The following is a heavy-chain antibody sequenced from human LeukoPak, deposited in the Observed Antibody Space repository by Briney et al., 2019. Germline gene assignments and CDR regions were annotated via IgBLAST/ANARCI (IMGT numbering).Heavy chain of an antibody. CDR1: GYTFTGYY. CDR3: ARDQNIVATMDPGYGMDV. CDR2: INPNSGGT. Sequence: ASVKVSCKASGYTFTGYYMHRVRQAPGQGLEWMGRINPNSGGTNYAQKFQGRVTMTRDTSISTAYMELSRLRSDDTAVYYCARDQNIVATMDPGYGMDVWGQGTTVTVSS. V-gene: IGHV1-2*06. J-gene: IGHJ6*02. D-gene: IGHD5-12*01.